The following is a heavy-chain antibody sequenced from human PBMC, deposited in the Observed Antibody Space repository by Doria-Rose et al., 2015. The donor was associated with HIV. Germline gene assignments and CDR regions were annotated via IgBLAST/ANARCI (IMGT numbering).Heavy chain of an antibody. CDR2: IFSYDER. CDR1: GVSLSSPGMG. J-gene: IGHJ4*02. V-gene: IGHV2-26*01. Sequence: QITLKESGPVLVKPTETLTLTCTVSGVSLSSPGMGVSWIRQPPGKALEWLANIFSYDERSYNTSLMSKLTISRGTSKSQVVRTMTDMNPVDTATYYCARIKSSRWYHKYYFDFWGQGTLVIVSA. D-gene: IGHD6-13*01. CDR3: ARIKSSRWYHKYYFDF.